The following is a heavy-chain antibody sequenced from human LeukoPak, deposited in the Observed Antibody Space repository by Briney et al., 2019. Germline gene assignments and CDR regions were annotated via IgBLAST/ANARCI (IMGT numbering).Heavy chain of an antibody. CDR2: ISAYNGNT. CDR3: ARVPQLRYFDWLQFRGNWFDP. J-gene: IGHJ5*02. V-gene: IGHV1-18*01. Sequence: PGASVKVSCKASGYTFTNFGISWVRQAPGQGLEWMGWISAYNGNTNYAQKLQGRVTMTTDTSTSTAYMELRSLRSDDTAVYYCARVPQLRYFDWLQFRGNWFDPWGQGALVTVSS. D-gene: IGHD3-9*01. CDR1: GYTFTNFG.